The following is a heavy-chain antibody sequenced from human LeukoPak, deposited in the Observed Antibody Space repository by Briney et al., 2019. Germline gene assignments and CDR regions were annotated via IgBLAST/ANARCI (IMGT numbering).Heavy chain of an antibody. CDR1: GYTFSSYG. Sequence: GGSLRLSCAASGYTFSSYGMHWVRQAPGKGLEWVAVIWHDGSDKYYADSVKGRFTISRDNPKNTLYLQMNSLRAEDTVVYYCASQYGSGSYWPFDYWGQGTLVTVSS. D-gene: IGHD3-10*01. V-gene: IGHV3-33*01. J-gene: IGHJ4*02. CDR2: IWHDGSDK. CDR3: ASQYGSGSYWPFDY.